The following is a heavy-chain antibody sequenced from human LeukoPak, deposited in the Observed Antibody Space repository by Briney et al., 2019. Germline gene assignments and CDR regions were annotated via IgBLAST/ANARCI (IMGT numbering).Heavy chain of an antibody. J-gene: IGHJ2*01. D-gene: IGHD4-17*01. CDR3: ATVSTYPYGDYGVLRYFDL. Sequence: ASVKVSCKVSGYTLTELSMHWVRQAPGKGLEWMGGFDPEDGETIYAQKFQGRVTMTEDTSTDIAYMELSSLRSEDTAVYYCATVSTYPYGDYGVLRYFDLWGRGTLVTVSS. CDR1: GYTLTELS. V-gene: IGHV1-24*01. CDR2: FDPEDGET.